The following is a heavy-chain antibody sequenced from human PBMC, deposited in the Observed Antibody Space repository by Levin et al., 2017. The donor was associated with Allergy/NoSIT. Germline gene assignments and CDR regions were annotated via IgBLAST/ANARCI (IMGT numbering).Heavy chain of an antibody. CDR3: ARGRDGYNVLIEY. Sequence: TGGSLRLSCAASGFTFSSYAMHWVRQAPGKGLEWVAVISHDGSNKHYADSVKDRFTISRDNSKNTLYMQMNSLRAEDTAVYYCARGRDGYNVLIEYWGQGTLVTVSS. V-gene: IGHV3-30*04. CDR1: GFTFSSYA. CDR2: ISHDGSNK. D-gene: IGHD5-24*01. J-gene: IGHJ4*02.